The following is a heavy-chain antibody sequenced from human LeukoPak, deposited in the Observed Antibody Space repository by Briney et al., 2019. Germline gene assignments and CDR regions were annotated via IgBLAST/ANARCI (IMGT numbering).Heavy chain of an antibody. J-gene: IGHJ6*03. V-gene: IGHV4-4*07. CDR2: IYTSGNT. D-gene: IGHD2-2*02. CDR3: ARGGGIPDPDYYYYYYMDV. CDR1: GGAISNYY. Sequence: SETLSLTCSVSGGAISNYYWSWIRQPAGKGLEWIGRIYTSGNTNYNPSLKSRVTMSVDTSRNQFSLKLSSVTAADTAVYYCARGGGIPDPDYYYYYYMDVWGKGTKVTVSS.